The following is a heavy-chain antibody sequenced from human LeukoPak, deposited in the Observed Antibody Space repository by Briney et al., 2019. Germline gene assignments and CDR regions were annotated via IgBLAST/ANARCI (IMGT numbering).Heavy chain of an antibody. CDR3: ARASSGWYGLFDN. J-gene: IGHJ4*02. Sequence: PSETLSLTCSVSGGSIINYYWSWIRQTPGKALEWIGYIHDSGITNYNPSLKRRVTISVDTSRIQFSLRLRSVTAADTAVYYCARASSGWYGLFDNWGQGTLVTVSS. CDR2: IHDSGIT. V-gene: IGHV4-59*01. CDR1: GGSIINYY. D-gene: IGHD6-19*01.